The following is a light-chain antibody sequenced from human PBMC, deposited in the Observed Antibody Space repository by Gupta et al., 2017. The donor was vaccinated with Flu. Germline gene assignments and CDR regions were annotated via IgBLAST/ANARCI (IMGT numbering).Light chain of an antibody. V-gene: IGLV2-14*01. CDR1: ANDIGSHNY. CDR3: SSYTTTTSYV. CDR2: EVD. J-gene: IGLJ1*01. Sequence: QSALTQPASVSGSPGQSITISCTGSANDIGSHNYVSWYQQYPGTAPKLLIFEVDNRPSVIADRFSGSKSGNTASLAISGLQAEDEADYYCSSYTTTTSYVFGSATKVTVL.